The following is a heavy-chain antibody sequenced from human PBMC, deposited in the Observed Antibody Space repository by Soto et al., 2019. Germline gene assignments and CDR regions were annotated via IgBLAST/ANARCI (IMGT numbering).Heavy chain of an antibody. Sequence: SETLSLTCAVYGGSFSGYYWSWIRQPPGKGLEWIGEINHSGSTNYNPSLKSRVTISVDTSKNQFSLKLSSVTAADTAVYYCARGVITMVRGVIPRRFDYWGQGTLVTVSS. CDR2: INHSGST. CDR1: GGSFSGYY. V-gene: IGHV4-34*01. J-gene: IGHJ4*02. CDR3: ARGVITMVRGVIPRRFDY. D-gene: IGHD3-10*01.